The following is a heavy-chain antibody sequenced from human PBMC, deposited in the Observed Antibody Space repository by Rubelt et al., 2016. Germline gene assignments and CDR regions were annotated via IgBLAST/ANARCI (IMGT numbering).Heavy chain of an antibody. CDR3: ARSSGYDYVYDY. D-gene: IGHD5-12*01. CDR1: GGSISSYY. V-gene: IGHV4-59*12. Sequence: QVQLQESGPGLVKPSETLSLTCTVSGGSISSYYWTWIRQPPGKGLEWIGYIYYSGSTNHNPSLKSRVTIAVDTSKNQISLKLRSVTAADTAIYYCARSSGYDYVYDYWGQGTLVTVSS. CDR2: IYYSGST. J-gene: IGHJ4*02.